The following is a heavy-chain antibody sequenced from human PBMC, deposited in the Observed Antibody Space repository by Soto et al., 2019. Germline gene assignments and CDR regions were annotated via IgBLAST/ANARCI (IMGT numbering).Heavy chain of an antibody. Sequence: ASGNASCKSSGYTFTSYSISWVRQAPGQGREWMGWISGYNGNTNYAQKLQGRVTMTTDTSTSTAYMELRSLRSDDTAVYYCARDGSLYCSSTSCYYNWFHPWGQGTLVPVSP. V-gene: IGHV1-18*04. CDR1: GYTFTSYS. D-gene: IGHD2-2*01. J-gene: IGHJ5*02. CDR2: ISGYNGNT. CDR3: ARDGSLYCSSTSCYYNWFHP.